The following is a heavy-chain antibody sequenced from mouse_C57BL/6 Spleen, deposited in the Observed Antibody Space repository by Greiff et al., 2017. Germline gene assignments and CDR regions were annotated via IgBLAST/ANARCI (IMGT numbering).Heavy chain of an antibody. D-gene: IGHD1-1*01. Sequence: EVKLVESGGGLVKPGGSLKLSCAASGFTFSDSGMHWVRQAPEKGLEWVTYISSGSSTIYYAAKVQGRFTISRDNANNTLFLQMTSLRSEDTAMYYCARSSKVVGDYYDMDYWGQGTSVTVSS. J-gene: IGHJ4*01. V-gene: IGHV5-17*01. CDR3: ARSSKVVGDYYDMDY. CDR1: GFTFSDSG. CDR2: ISSGSSTI.